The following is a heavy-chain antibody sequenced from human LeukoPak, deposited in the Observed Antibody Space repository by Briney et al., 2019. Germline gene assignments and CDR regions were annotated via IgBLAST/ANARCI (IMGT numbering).Heavy chain of an antibody. V-gene: IGHV4-39*07. CDR2: IYYSGST. J-gene: IGHJ4*02. CDR3: ARDTYSSSSHAIDY. CDR1: GGSISSSSYY. D-gene: IGHD6-13*01. Sequence: PSETLSLTCTVSGGSISSSSYYWGWIRQPPGKGLEWIGSIYYSGSTFYNPSLKSRVTISVDKSKNQFSLKLSSVTAADTAVYYCARDTYSSSSHAIDYWGQGTLVTVSS.